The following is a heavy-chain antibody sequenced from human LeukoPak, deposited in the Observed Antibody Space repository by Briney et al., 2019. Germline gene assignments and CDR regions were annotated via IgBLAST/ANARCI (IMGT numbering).Heavy chain of an antibody. Sequence: ASVKVSCKASGYTFTSYGISWVRQAPGQGLEWMGWISAYNGNTNYAQKLRGRVTMTTDTSTSTAYMELRSLRSDDTAVYYCARVGGLIAVAGTLDYWGQGTLVTVSS. V-gene: IGHV1-18*04. CDR1: GYTFTSYG. CDR3: ARVGGLIAVAGTLDY. CDR2: ISAYNGNT. D-gene: IGHD6-19*01. J-gene: IGHJ4*02.